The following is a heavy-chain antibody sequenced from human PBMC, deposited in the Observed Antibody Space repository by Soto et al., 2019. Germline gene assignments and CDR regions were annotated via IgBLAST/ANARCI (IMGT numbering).Heavy chain of an antibody. CDR2: IIPIIGPA. D-gene: IGHD3-22*01. CDR3: ARDLGTTIAGPPRRETYGWLDP. V-gene: IGHV1-69*01. J-gene: IGHJ5*02. CDR1: GGTFTYYG. Sequence: QVQLVQSGAEVKRPGSSVKLSCKASGGTFTYYGISWVRQAPGQGLEWMGGIIPIIGPATYAQKFQGRVTITADQSTSTGFMELSSLGSEDTALYCCARDLGTTIAGPPRRETYGWLDPWGQGTLVTVSS.